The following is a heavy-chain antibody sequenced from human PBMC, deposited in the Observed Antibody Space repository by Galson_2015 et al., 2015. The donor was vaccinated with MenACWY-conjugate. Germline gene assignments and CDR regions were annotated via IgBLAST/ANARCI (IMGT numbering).Heavy chain of an antibody. V-gene: IGHV3-74*01. CDR3: ARDNNWSFDS. CDR1: GFTFNNYW. J-gene: IGHJ4*02. Sequence: SLRLSCASSGFTFNNYWMHGVRQPPGKGLEWISYIKADGSFSNYADSVKGRFTISTDNAKNMVYLQMDGLGDEDTAVYFCARDNNWSFDSWGQGTLVTVPS. CDR2: IKADGSFS. D-gene: IGHD1-1*01.